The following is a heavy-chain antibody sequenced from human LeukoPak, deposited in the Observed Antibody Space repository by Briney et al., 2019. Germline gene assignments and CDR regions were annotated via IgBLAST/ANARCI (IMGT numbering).Heavy chain of an antibody. J-gene: IGHJ4*02. D-gene: IGHD6-19*01. Sequence: PSETLSLTCTVSGDSISSYYWSWIRQPPGKGLEWIGSIYHSGSTYYNPSLKSRVTISVDTSKNQFSLKLSSVTAADTAVYYCAREDSGWPPSPFDYWGQGTLVTVSS. V-gene: IGHV4-38-2*02. CDR2: IYHSGST. CDR1: GDSISSYY. CDR3: AREDSGWPPSPFDY.